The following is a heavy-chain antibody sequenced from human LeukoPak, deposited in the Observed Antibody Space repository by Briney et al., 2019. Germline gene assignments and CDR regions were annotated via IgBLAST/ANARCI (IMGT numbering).Heavy chain of an antibody. V-gene: IGHV4-61*02. CDR1: GGSISSGSYY. Sequence: SSETLSLTCTVSGGSISSGSYYWSWIRQPAGKGLEWIGRIYTSGSTNYNPSLKSRVTISVDTSKNQFSLKLSSVTAADTAVYYCAREEGGPIHYWGQGTLVTVSS. CDR3: AREEGGPIHY. D-gene: IGHD1-26*01. CDR2: IYTSGST. J-gene: IGHJ4*02.